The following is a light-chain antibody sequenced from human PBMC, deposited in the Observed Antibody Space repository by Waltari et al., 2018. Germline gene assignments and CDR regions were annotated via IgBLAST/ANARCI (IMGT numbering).Light chain of an antibody. J-gene: IGLJ1*01. CDR2: EVS. CDR1: SSDVGAYKY. V-gene: IGLV2-8*01. Sequence: QSALTQPPSASGSPGQSVTISCTGTSSDVGAYKYVSWYQQHPDKAPKLIIFEVSKRPSGVPDRFPGSKSGNTASLTVSGLQADDEADYYCSSYAGSINFYVFGTGTKVSVL. CDR3: SSYAGSINFYV.